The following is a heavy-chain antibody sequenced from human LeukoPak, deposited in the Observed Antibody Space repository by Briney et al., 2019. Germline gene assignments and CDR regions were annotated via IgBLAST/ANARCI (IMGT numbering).Heavy chain of an antibody. CDR2: ISYDGSNK. D-gene: IGHD6-13*01. V-gene: IGHV3-30-3*01. J-gene: IGHJ4*02. CDR1: GFTFSSYA. Sequence: LTGGSLRLSCAASGFTFSSYAMHWVRQAPGKGLEWVAVISYDGSNKYYADSVKGRFTISRDNSKNTLYLQMNSLRAEDTAVYYCARDDEHSSSWYWEYYFDYWGQGTLVTVSS. CDR3: ARDDEHSSSWYWEYYFDY.